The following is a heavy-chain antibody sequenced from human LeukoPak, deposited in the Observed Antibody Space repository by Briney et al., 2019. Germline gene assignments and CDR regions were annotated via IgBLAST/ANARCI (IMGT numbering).Heavy chain of an antibody. Sequence: GGSLRLSCAASGFVFKDYHVHWVRQAPGKGLEWVASVSSTGGYIYYAESLRGRFTISRDNSKNTLYLQMNSLRAEDTAVYYCATGARYSSSWYVPFDYWGQGTLVTVSS. J-gene: IGHJ4*02. CDR3: ATGARYSSSWYVPFDY. CDR1: GFVFKDYH. CDR2: VSSTGGYI. D-gene: IGHD6-13*01. V-gene: IGHV3-21*01.